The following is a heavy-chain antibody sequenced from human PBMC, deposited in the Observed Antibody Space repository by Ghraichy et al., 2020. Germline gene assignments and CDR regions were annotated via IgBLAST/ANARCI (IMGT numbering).Heavy chain of an antibody. D-gene: IGHD3-3*01. J-gene: IGHJ4*02. CDR2: IYYSGST. Sequence: SETLSLTCTVSGGSISSSSYYWGWIRQPPGKGLEWIGSIYYSGSTYYNPSLKSRVTISVDTSKNQFSLKLSSVTAADTAVYYCARDNRLYYDFWSGPFDYWGQGTLVTVSS. CDR1: GGSISSSSYY. V-gene: IGHV4-39*07. CDR3: ARDNRLYYDFWSGPFDY.